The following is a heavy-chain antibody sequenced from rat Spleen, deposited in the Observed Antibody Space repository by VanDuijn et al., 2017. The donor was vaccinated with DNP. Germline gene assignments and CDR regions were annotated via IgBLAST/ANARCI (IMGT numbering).Heavy chain of an antibody. V-gene: IGHV4-2*01. Sequence: EVKLVESGGGLVQPGRSLKLSCAASGFNFNDYWMGWVRQAPGKGLEWIGEINKDSSTINYIPSLKDKFSISRDNAQNTLYLQMNKLGSEDTAIYYCAKGYYSSYAYVMDAWGQGASVTVSS. CDR2: INKDSSTI. CDR1: GFNFNDYW. D-gene: IGHD1-2*01. J-gene: IGHJ4*01. CDR3: AKGYYSSYAYVMDA.